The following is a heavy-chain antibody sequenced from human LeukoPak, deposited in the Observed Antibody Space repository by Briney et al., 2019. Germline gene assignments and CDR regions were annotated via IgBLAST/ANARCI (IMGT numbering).Heavy chain of an antibody. V-gene: IGHV4-59*12. D-gene: IGHD3-10*01. CDR2: IYYTGTT. CDR3: AKNPLLWFGELSGFHPTPNYYSDY. Sequence: SETLSLTCTVSGGSISTYFWTWIRQFPGKGLEWIGYIYYTGTTNYNPSLKSRVTISVDTSKNQFSLKLSSVTAADTAVYHCAKNPLLWFGELSGFHPTPNYYSDYWGQGTLVTVSS. J-gene: IGHJ4*02. CDR1: GGSISTYF.